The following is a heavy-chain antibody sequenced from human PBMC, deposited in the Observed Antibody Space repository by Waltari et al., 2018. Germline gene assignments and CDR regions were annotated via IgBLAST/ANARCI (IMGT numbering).Heavy chain of an antibody. J-gene: IGHJ4*02. CDR3: ARGYGSGSYYGY. D-gene: IGHD3-10*01. V-gene: IGHV4-34*02. CDR1: GGSFSGYY. CDR2: IKRGGST. Sequence: QVQLQQWGAGLLKPSETLSLTCAVYGGSFSGYYWSWIRQPPGKGLEWGGEIKRGGSTNYNPALKSRVTISVDTSKNQFSLKVSSVTAADTAVYYCARGYGSGSYYGYWGQGTLVTVSS.